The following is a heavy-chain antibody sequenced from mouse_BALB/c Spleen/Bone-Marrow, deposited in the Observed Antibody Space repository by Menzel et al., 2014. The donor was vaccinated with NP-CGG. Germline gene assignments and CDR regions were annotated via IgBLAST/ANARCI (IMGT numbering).Heavy chain of an antibody. CDR3: TRRGLYYGYAMGY. Sequence: QLKELGPDLVKPSQSLSLTCTVTGYSITSGYSWHWIRQFPGNKLEWMGYIHYSGSTNYNPSLKSRISITRDTSKNQFFLQLNAVATEDTATCYCTRRGLYYGYAMGYWGQGTSVTGSS. CDR2: IHYSGST. V-gene: IGHV3-1*02. J-gene: IGHJ4*01. CDR1: GYSITSGYS. D-gene: IGHD1-1*02.